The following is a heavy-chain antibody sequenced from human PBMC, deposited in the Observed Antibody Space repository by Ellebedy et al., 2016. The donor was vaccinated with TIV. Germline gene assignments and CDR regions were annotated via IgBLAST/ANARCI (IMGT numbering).Heavy chain of an antibody. D-gene: IGHD5-12*01. J-gene: IGHJ4*02. CDR3: AREWRGYSGYDGFDY. CDR1: GFTFSTYA. V-gene: IGHV3-64*01. Sequence: GGSLRLSCAASGFTFSTYAMHWVRQAPGKGLEYVSAISSHGGSTFYANSVQGRFSISRDNSKNTLYLQMDSLRGEDTAVYYCAREWRGYSGYDGFDYWGQGTLVTVSS. CDR2: ISSHGGST.